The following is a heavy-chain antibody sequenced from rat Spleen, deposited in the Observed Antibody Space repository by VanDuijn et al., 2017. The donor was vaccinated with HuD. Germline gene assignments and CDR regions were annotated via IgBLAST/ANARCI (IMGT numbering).Heavy chain of an antibody. CDR2: ITNTGGST. D-gene: IGHD1-9*01. CDR3: TRAYGYNDQGYFDY. Sequence: EVQLVESGGGLVQPGRSLKLSCVASGFTFNNYWMTWIRQAPGKGLEWVASITNTGGSTYYPDSVKGRFTISRDNAKSTLYLQMNRLRSEDTATYYCTRAYGYNDQGYFDYWGQGVMVTVSS. CDR1: GFTFNNYW. J-gene: IGHJ2*01. V-gene: IGHV5-31*01.